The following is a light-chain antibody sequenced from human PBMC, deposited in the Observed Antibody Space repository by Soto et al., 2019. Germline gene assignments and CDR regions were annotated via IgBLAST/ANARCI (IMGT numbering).Light chain of an antibody. V-gene: IGLV2-14*03. Sequence: QSALTQPASVSGSPGQSIAISCTGTSSDVGGYNYVSWYQQHPGKAPKLIIYDVSNRPSGVSNRLSGSKSGNTASLTISGLQDEDEDDYYCSSYTSSSTVVFGGGTKVTVL. CDR3: SSYTSSSTVV. CDR1: SSDVGGYNY. J-gene: IGLJ2*01. CDR2: DVS.